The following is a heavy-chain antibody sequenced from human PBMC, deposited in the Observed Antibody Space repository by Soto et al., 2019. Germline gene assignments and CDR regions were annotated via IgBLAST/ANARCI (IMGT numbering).Heavy chain of an antibody. Sequence: ASVKVSSKASGYTFTSYGLTWVRQAPVQGLEWMGWISCYNGDTNYAQKLQGRVTLTTDTSTSTAYMELRSLTYDDTAVYYCARDSYNTSSGLNYYYCMDVCGQLPTVTVS. CDR3: ARDSYNTSSGLNYYYCMDV. V-gene: IGHV1-18*04. CDR2: ISCYNGDT. J-gene: IGHJ6*02. CDR1: GYTFTSYG. D-gene: IGHD6-6*01.